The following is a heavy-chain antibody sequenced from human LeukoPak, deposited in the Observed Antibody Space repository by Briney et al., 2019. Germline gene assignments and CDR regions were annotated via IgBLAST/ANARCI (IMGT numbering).Heavy chain of an antibody. J-gene: IGHJ3*01. V-gene: IGHV1-2*06. D-gene: IGHD3-3*01. CDR2: INPNSGGT. Sequence: ASVRVSCKASGYTFTGYYMHWVRQAPGQGLEWMGRINPNSGGTNYAQKFQGRVTMTRDTSISKAYMELSRLRSDDTAVYYCASKKPYYDFLPGPRGFFYFGAQGTMVTV. CDR3: ASKKPYYDFLPGPRGFFYF. CDR1: GYTFTGYY.